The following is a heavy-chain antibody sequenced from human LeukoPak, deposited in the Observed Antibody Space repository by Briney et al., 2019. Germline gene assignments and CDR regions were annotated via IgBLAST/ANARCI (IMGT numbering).Heavy chain of an antibody. D-gene: IGHD2-2*01. CDR3: ARGYCSSTSCPYYYYYYMDV. Sequence: ASVKVSCKASGYTFTSYGISWVRQAPGQGLEWMGWISAYNGNTNYAQKLQGRVTMTTDTSTSTAYMELRSLRSDDTAVYYCARGYCSSTSCPYYYYYYMDVWGKGTTVTVSS. CDR1: GYTFTSYG. V-gene: IGHV1-18*01. CDR2: ISAYNGNT. J-gene: IGHJ6*03.